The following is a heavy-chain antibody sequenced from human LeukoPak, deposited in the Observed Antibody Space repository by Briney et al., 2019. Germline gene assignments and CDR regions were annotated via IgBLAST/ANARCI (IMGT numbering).Heavy chain of an antibody. D-gene: IGHD1-26*01. V-gene: IGHV4-4*02. Sequence: SETLSVTCGVSGGSISSTNWWSWVRQPPGQGLEWIGEISLTGETNYNPSLNGRVTMSLDKSRNQLSLNLTSVTAADTAIYYCSRESGAFCPFGHWGQGTLVIVSS. CDR2: ISLTGET. J-gene: IGHJ1*01. CDR1: GGSISSTNW. CDR3: SRESGAFCPFGH.